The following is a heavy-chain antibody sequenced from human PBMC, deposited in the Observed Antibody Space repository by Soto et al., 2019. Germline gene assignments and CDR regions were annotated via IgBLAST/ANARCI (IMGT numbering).Heavy chain of an antibody. Sequence: SETLSLTCTVSGDSINNYYWSWIRQPPGKRLEWIGYIYYTGSTTYNPSLESRVTMSVDTSKNQFSLKLNSVNAADTAVYYCAKYPSKEEEGFTIDYWGRGTLVTVSS. D-gene: IGHD2-2*01. J-gene: IGHJ4*02. CDR3: AKYPSKEEEGFTIDY. CDR1: GDSINNYY. CDR2: IYYTGST. V-gene: IGHV4-59*01.